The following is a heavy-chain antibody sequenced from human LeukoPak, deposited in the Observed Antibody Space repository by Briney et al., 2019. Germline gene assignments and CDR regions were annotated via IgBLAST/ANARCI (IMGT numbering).Heavy chain of an antibody. CDR2: INPNSGGT. Sequence: ASVKVSCKASRYTFTGYYMHWVRQAPGQGLEWMGWINPNSGGTNYAQKFQGRVTMTRDTSISTAYMELSRLRSDDTAVYYCATHLVVVSTTLIYWGQGTLVTVSS. CDR3: ATHLVVVSTTLIY. D-gene: IGHD3-22*01. CDR1: RYTFTGYY. J-gene: IGHJ4*02. V-gene: IGHV1-2*02.